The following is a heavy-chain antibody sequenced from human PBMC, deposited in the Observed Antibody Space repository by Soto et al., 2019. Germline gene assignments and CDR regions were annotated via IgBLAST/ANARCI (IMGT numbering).Heavy chain of an antibody. CDR3: ARVYCSGGGCYGIDY. CDR1: GGTFSSYA. CDR2: IIPIFGTA. J-gene: IGHJ4*02. V-gene: IGHV1-69*13. Sequence: SVKVSCKASGGTFSSYAISWVRQAPGQGLEWMGGIIPIFGTANYAQKFQGRVTITADESTSTAYMELSSLRSEDTAVYYCARVYCSGGGCYGIDYWGQGTLVTVSS. D-gene: IGHD2-15*01.